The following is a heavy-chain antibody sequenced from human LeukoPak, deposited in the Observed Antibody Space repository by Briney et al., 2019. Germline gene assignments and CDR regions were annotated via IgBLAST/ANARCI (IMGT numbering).Heavy chain of an antibody. CDR2: VADDGNHK. CDR3: AREAAWGQWYFDY. V-gene: IGHV3-30*03. Sequence: GRSLRLSCTASGFTFRNYGMNWVRQAPGKGLEWVAVVADDGNHKVYADSAKGRFTIYRDNSKNTLYLEMDSLRSEDTAVYYCAREAAWGQWYFDYWGQGTLVTVSS. CDR1: GFTFRNYG. D-gene: IGHD3-16*01. J-gene: IGHJ4*02.